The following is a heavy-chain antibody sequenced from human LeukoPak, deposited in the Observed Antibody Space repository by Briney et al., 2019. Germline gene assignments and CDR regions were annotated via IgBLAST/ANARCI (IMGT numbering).Heavy chain of an antibody. J-gene: IGHJ4*02. CDR1: GYTFTGYY. CDR2: INPNSGGT. V-gene: IGHV1-2*02. D-gene: IGHD5-12*01. CDR3: ARSEGYSGFPFDY. Sequence: ASVKVSCKASGYTFTGYYMHWVRQAPGQGLEWMGWINPNSGGTNYAQKFQGRVTMTRDTSISTAYMELSRLRSDDTAVYYCARSEGYSGFPFDYWGQGTLVTVSS.